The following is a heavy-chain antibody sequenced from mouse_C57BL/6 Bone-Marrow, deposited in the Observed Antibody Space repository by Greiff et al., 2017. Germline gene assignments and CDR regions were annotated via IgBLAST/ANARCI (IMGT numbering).Heavy chain of an antibody. D-gene: IGHD1-1*01. J-gene: IGHJ4*01. CDR3: ARNLGLLLRPYYYAMDY. CDR2: IWTGGGT. V-gene: IGHV2-9-1*01. CDR1: GFSLTSYA. Sequence: QVQLQQSGPGLVAPSQSLSITCTVSGFSLTSYAISWVRQPPGKGLEWLGVIWTGGGTNYNSAPKSRLSISKDNSKSQVYFKMNSLQTDDTAKYYCARNLGLLLRPYYYAMDYWGPGTSVTVSS.